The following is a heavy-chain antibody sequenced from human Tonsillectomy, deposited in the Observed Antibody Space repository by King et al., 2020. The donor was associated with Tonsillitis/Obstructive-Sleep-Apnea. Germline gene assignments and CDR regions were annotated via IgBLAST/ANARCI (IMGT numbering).Heavy chain of an antibody. D-gene: IGHD6-13*01. CDR1: GFTVSSNY. V-gene: IGHV3-53*01. CDR3: ARDSARSPYSSSWFFDY. CDR2: FYSGGST. J-gene: IGHJ4*02. Sequence: VQLVESGGGLIQPGGSLRLSCAASGFTVSSNYMSGVRQAPGKGLEGVSVFYSGGSTTYADSVKGRFTISRDNSKNTLYLQMNSLRAEDTAVYYCARDSARSPYSSSWFFDYWGQGTLVTVSS.